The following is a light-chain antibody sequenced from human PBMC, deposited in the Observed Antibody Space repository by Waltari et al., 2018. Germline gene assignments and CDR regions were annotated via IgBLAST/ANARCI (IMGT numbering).Light chain of an antibody. Sequence: QSVLTQPPSVSGAPGQRVTISCTGSSSNIGAGYDVHWYQLLPGTAPKLLIYGKNNRPSGVPDRFSGSKSGTSASLAITGLQAEDEADYYCQSYDSSLSGSVFGGGTKLTVL. J-gene: IGLJ2*01. CDR3: QSYDSSLSGSV. CDR1: SSNIGAGYD. CDR2: GKN. V-gene: IGLV1-40*01.